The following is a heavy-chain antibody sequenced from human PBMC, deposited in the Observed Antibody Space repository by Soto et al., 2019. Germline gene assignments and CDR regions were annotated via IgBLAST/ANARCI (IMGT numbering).Heavy chain of an antibody. Sequence: QLQLQESGPGLVKPSETLSLTCTVSGGSINITNYYWGWIRQPPGKGLEWIGSIYYTGYTYYNPSLKSRVTISVDTPKNHFSLKMSSVTAADTAVYYCARLFCSRTSCYPGDYWGQGTLVTVSS. CDR2: IYYTGYT. J-gene: IGHJ4*02. CDR1: GGSINITNYY. D-gene: IGHD2-2*01. CDR3: ARLFCSRTSCYPGDY. V-gene: IGHV4-39*02.